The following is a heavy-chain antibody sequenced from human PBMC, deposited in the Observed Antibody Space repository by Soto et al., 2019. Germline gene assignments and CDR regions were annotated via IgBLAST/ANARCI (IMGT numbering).Heavy chain of an antibody. CDR2: IYYSENT. Sequence: SATLSLTCTVSRGSIRSVSNHWVWIRQPPGKGLEWIGNIYYSENTYYNPSLKSRVTISVDTSKNQFSLRLTSVTAADTAVYYCATHPPYGPLDHWGQGTLVTVSS. V-gene: IGHV4-39*01. CDR3: ATHPPYGPLDH. D-gene: IGHD4-17*01. CDR1: RGSIRSVSNH. J-gene: IGHJ4*02.